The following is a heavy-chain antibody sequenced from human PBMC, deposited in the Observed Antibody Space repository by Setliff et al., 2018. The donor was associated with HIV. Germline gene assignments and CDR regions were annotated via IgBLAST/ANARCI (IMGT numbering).Heavy chain of an antibody. CDR3: AAFLVSPVTTQDY. CDR2: MYYSGST. J-gene: IGHJ4*02. Sequence: PSETLSLTCAVSGGSISNNYWWSWIRQSPGKGLEWIGNMYYSGSTYYNPSLKSRVTISVDTSKNQFSLKLTSVTAADTAMYYCAAFLVSPVTTQDYWGQGTPVTVSS. V-gene: IGHV4-39*01. D-gene: IGHD4-17*01. CDR1: GGSISNNYW.